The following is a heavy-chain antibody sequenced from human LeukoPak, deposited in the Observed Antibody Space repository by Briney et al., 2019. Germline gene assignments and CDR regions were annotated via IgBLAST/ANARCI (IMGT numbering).Heavy chain of an antibody. D-gene: IGHD3-22*01. J-gene: IGHJ4*02. Sequence: SETLSLTCTVSGGSISSYYWSWIRQPPGKGLEWIGYIYYSGSTNYNPSLKSRVTISVDTSKNQFSLKLSSVTAADTAVYYCARVTSDSRYFDYWGQGTLDTVSS. CDR3: ARVTSDSRYFDY. V-gene: IGHV4-59*01. CDR2: IYYSGST. CDR1: GGSISSYY.